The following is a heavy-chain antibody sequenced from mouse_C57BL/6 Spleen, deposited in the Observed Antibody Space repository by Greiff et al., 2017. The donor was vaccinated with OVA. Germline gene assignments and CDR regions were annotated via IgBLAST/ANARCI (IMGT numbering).Heavy chain of an antibody. CDR2: IDPEDGDT. V-gene: IGHV14-1*01. J-gene: IGHJ3*01. CDR3: TTGGSSSWFAY. Sequence: VQLQQSGAELVRPGASVKLSCTASGFNIKDYYMHWVKQRPEQGLEWIGRIDPEDGDTDYAPKFQGKATMTADTSSNTAYLQLSSLTSEDTAVYYCTTGGSSSWFAYWGQGTLVTVSA. CDR1: GFNIKDYY. D-gene: IGHD1-1*01.